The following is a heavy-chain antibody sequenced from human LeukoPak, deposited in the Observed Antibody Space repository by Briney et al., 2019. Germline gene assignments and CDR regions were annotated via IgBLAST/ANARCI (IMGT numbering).Heavy chain of an antibody. CDR1: GYSISSGYY. J-gene: IGHJ5*02. Sequence: PSETLSLTYAVSGYSISSGYYWGWIRQPPGKGLEWIGSIYHSGSTYYNPSLKSRVTISVDTSKNQFSLKLSSVTAADTAVYYCARQYCTNGVCNMYNWFDPWGQGTLVTVSS. CDR2: IYHSGST. D-gene: IGHD2-8*01. V-gene: IGHV4-38-2*01. CDR3: ARQYCTNGVCNMYNWFDP.